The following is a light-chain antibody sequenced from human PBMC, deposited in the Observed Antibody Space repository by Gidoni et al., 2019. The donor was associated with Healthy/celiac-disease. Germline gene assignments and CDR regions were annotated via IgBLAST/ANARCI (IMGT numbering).Light chain of an antibody. Sequence: DIVLPQSPDSLAVSLGERATINCKSSQSVLYSSNNKNYLAWYQQKPGQPPKLLIYGASTRESGVPDRFSGSGSGTDFTLTISSLQAEDVAVYYCQQYYSTPRTFGQXTKLEIK. CDR3: QQYYSTPRT. CDR1: QSVLYSSNNKNY. V-gene: IGKV4-1*01. J-gene: IGKJ2*02. CDR2: GAS.